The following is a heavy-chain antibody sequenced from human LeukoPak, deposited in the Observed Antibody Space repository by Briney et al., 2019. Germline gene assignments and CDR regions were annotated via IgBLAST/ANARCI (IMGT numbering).Heavy chain of an antibody. CDR1: GFTFRDYA. Sequence: PGRFLRLSCTASGFTFRDYAMSWFRQAPGKGLEWVSFIRSKDYGATTEYAASVKGRFTISRDDSKSIAYLQMNSLRAEDTALYHCARGADPSRSYPGPDYYYYTMDVWGKGTTVTASS. V-gene: IGHV3-49*03. CDR2: IRSKDYGATT. D-gene: IGHD1-26*01. CDR3: ARGADPSRSYPGPDYYYYTMDV. J-gene: IGHJ6*03.